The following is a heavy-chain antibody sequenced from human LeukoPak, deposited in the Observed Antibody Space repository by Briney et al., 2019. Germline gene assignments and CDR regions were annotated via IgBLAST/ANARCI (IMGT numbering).Heavy chain of an antibody. Sequence: GGSLRLSCTASGFTFSSYSMNWVRQAPGKGLEWVGSITGNGRHTYYADSVKGRLTISRDNSKNTVYLQMNSLRAEDTAIYYCAKDRIAAAQWLDPWGQGTLVTVSS. D-gene: IGHD6-13*01. V-gene: IGHV3-23*01. J-gene: IGHJ5*02. CDR3: AKDRIAAAQWLDP. CDR1: GFTFSSYS. CDR2: ITGNGRHT.